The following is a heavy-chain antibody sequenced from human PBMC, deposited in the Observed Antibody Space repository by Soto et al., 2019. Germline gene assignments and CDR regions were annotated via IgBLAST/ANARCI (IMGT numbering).Heavy chain of an antibody. V-gene: IGHV2-5*01. D-gene: IGHD6-25*01. CDR2: LYFNGDR. Sequence: SGPTLVNPAQARTLTCTFSGFSLSISGVGVGWIRQPPGKSLEWLAVLYFNGDRRRSPSLENRLTITKDTSKNRVILTVTNMDPVDTATYYCIYRRAAYDYHGLDVWGQGTTVTVSS. J-gene: IGHJ6*02. CDR1: GFSLSISGVG. CDR3: IYRRAAYDYHGLDV.